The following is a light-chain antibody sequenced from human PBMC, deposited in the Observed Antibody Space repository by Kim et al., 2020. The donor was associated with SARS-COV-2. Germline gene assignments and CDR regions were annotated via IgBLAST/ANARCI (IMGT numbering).Light chain of an antibody. CDR3: AAWDDRLSGYV. J-gene: IGLJ1*01. CDR2: RNN. CDR1: SSNLGSSY. V-gene: IGLV1-47*01. Sequence: GRRVPLSCSGSSSNLGSSYVFWYQQLPGTAPKLLIYRNNPRPSGVPDRFSGSKSGTSASLAISGLRSEDEADYYCAAWDDRLSGYVFGTGTKVTVL.